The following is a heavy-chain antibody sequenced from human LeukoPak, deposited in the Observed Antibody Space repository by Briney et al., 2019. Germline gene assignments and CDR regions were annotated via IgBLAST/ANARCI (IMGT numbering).Heavy chain of an antibody. CDR1: GFIFGDYA. CDR2: IRSNAYGGTT. Sequence: GRSLRLSCTASGFIFGDYAMNWFRQAPGKGLGWVGFIRSNAYGGTTEYAASVKGRFTISRDDSKSIAYLQMNSLKTEDTAVYYCATGCCDTPTCSQSCWHYFYIDVWGKGTTVTVSS. CDR3: ATGCCDTPTCSQSCWHYFYIDV. J-gene: IGHJ6*03. V-gene: IGHV3-49*03. D-gene: IGHD2-2*01.